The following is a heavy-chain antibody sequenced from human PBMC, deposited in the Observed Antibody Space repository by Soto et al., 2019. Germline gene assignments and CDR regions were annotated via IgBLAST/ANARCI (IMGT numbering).Heavy chain of an antibody. Sequence: QVQLVQSGAEVKQPGSSVKVSCKASGGTFSSYSINWVRQAPGQGLEWMGEIIPIFGTANYAQKFQGRVTITADESTSAAYMELSSLRSEDTAVYYCARDGGRHSGGVDYWGQGPLVTVSS. V-gene: IGHV1-69*01. CDR1: GGTFSSYS. J-gene: IGHJ4*02. D-gene: IGHD1-26*01. CDR2: IIPIFGTA. CDR3: ARDGGRHSGGVDY.